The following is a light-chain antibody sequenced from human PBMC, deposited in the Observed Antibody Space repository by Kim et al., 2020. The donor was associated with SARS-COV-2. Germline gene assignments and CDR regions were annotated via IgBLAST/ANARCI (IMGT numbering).Light chain of an antibody. CDR1: QSVSSN. CDR3: QQYDISPLT. Sequence: EIVMTQSPATLSVSPGERATLSCRASQSVSSNLAWYQQKPGQAPRLLIYGASSRATGIPDRFSGSGSGTDFTLTISRLEPEDFAVYYCQQYDISPLTFGGGTKLEI. J-gene: IGKJ4*01. CDR2: GAS. V-gene: IGKV3-20*01.